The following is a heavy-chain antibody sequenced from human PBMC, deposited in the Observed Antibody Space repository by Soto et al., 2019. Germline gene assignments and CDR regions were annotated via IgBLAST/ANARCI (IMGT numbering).Heavy chain of an antibody. V-gene: IGHV4-59*01. CDR2: IYYNGRT. Sequence: QVQLQESGPGLVKPSETLSLTCTVSGGSISTYYWGWIRQPPGKGLEWIGYIYYNGRTNYNPSLESRVTISLDTSKSQFSLKLSSVSAADTAVYYCARDGSGYDFWSGPYFFDYWGPGTLVTVSS. D-gene: IGHD3-3*01. J-gene: IGHJ4*02. CDR3: ARDGSGYDFWSGPYFFDY. CDR1: GGSISTYY.